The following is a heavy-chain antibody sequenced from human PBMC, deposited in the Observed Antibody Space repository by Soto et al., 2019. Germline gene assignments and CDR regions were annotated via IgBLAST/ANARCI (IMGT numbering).Heavy chain of an antibody. D-gene: IGHD6-13*01. Sequence: QVQLVQSGAEVKKPGASVKVSCKASGYTFTGYYMHWVRQAPGQGLEWMGWINPNSGGTNYAQKSQGWVTMTRDTSISTAYMELSRLRSDDTAVYYCARGSRYSSSWYPRASWFDPWGQGTLVTVSS. CDR2: INPNSGGT. CDR1: GYTFTGYY. V-gene: IGHV1-2*04. CDR3: ARGSRYSSSWYPRASWFDP. J-gene: IGHJ5*02.